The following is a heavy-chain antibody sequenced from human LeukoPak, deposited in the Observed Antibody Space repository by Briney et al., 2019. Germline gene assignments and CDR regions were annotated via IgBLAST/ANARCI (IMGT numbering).Heavy chain of an antibody. J-gene: IGHJ4*02. Sequence: GGSLRLSCAASGFTFSRYAMSWARQAPGKGQEWVSGISGSGDTTYYADPVKGRFTISRDNSKNTLYLQMNSLRAEDTAVYYCAKDFGDCSNGVCYGKPFDYWGQGTLVTASS. CDR1: GFTFSRYA. CDR3: AKDFGDCSNGVCYGKPFDY. D-gene: IGHD2-8*01. V-gene: IGHV3-23*01. CDR2: ISGSGDTT.